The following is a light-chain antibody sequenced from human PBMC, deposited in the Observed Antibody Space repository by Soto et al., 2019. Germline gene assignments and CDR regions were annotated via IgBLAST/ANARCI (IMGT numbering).Light chain of an antibody. CDR2: DVN. CDR3: CSYAGTYTYV. V-gene: IGLV2-11*01. CDR1: SSDVGGYNY. Sequence: QSVLTQPRSVSGSPGQSVTISCTGTSSDVGGYNYVSWYQQHPGKAPKLMIYDVNKRPSGVPDRFSGSKSGNTASLTISALQAEDEAAYYCCSYAGTYTYVFGTGTKLTVL. J-gene: IGLJ1*01.